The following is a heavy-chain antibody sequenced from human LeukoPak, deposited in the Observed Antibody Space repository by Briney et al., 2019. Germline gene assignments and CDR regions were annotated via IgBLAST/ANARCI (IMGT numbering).Heavy chain of an antibody. D-gene: IGHD3-3*01. CDR2: IYYSGST. CDR3: ARAYDFLDP. CDR1: GGPISSYY. J-gene: IGHJ5*02. Sequence: SETLSLTCTVSGGPISSYYWSWIRQPPGKGLEWIGYIYYSGSTNYNPSLKSRVTISVDTSKNQFSLKLSSVTAADTAVYYCARAYDFLDPWGQGTLVTVSS. V-gene: IGHV4-59*01.